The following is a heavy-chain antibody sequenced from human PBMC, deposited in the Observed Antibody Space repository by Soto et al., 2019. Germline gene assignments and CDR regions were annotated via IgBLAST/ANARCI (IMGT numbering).Heavy chain of an antibody. CDR3: TKDSHWAIISRTHDY. V-gene: IGHV3-23*01. CDR1: GFCFSSSA. J-gene: IGHJ4*02. CDR2: FRESGGTT. D-gene: IGHD2-2*01. Sequence: GVSLRLSCAASGFCFSSSAMSWFRQAPGKRLEWVSTFRESGGTTHYADPVKGRFTISRDTSNNILFLQMNSLRAEDTAIYYCTKDSHWAIISRTHDYWGQGTLVTVSS.